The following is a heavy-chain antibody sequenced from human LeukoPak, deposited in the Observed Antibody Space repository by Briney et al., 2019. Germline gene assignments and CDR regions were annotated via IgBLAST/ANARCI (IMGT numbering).Heavy chain of an antibody. J-gene: IGHJ3*02. D-gene: IGHD6-13*01. CDR2: IYYSGST. CDR1: GDSISSYY. Sequence: PSETLSLTCTVSGDSISSYYWSWIRQPRGKGLVWIGYIYYSGSTNYNPSLKSRVTISVDTSKNQFSLKLSSVTAADTAVYYCARRGSSWYGALDIWGQGTMVTVSS. V-gene: IGHV4-59*13. CDR3: ARRGSSWYGALDI.